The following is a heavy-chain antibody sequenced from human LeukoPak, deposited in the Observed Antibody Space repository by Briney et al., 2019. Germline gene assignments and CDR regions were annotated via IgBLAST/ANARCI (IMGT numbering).Heavy chain of an antibody. J-gene: IGHJ3*02. D-gene: IGHD6-19*01. Sequence: GGSLRLSCAASGFTFDDYGMSWVRQAPGKGLEWVSGINWNGGSTGYADSVKGRFTISRDNAKNSLYLQMNSLRAEDTALYYCARAKYSSGWYAGGGAFDIRGQGTMVTVSS. CDR1: GFTFDDYG. CDR3: ARAKYSSGWYAGGGAFDI. V-gene: IGHV3-20*04. CDR2: INWNGGST.